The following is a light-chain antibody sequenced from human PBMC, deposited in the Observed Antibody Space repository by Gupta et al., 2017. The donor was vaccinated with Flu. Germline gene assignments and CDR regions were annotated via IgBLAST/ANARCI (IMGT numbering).Light chain of an antibody. CDR3: QQYRSYPWT. CDR2: KAS. Sequence: DLQMTPSPSTLSASVGDRVTITCRASQSSDSWLAWYQQKPGKAPKLLIYKASNLESGVPARFSGSGSGTEFTLTISSLQPDDFATYYCQQYRSYPWTFGQGTTVEIQ. V-gene: IGKV1-5*03. J-gene: IGKJ1*01. CDR1: QSSDSW.